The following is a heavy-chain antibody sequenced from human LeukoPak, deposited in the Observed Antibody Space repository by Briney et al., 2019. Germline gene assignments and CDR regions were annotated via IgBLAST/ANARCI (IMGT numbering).Heavy chain of an antibody. Sequence: ASVKVSCTASGYTFTSYDINWVRQATGQGLEWMGWMNPNSGNTGYAQKFQGRVTMTRNTSISTAYMELSSLRSEDTAVYYCARGPVTTWYYYYYYGMDVWGQGTTVTVSS. D-gene: IGHD4-17*01. CDR2: MNPNSGNT. CDR3: ARGPVTTWYYYYYYGMDV. V-gene: IGHV1-8*01. J-gene: IGHJ6*02. CDR1: GYTFTSYD.